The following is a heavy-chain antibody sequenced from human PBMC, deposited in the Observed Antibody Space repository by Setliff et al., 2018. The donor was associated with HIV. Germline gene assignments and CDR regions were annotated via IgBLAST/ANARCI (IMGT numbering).Heavy chain of an antibody. J-gene: IGHJ4*02. CDR2: IIPILGIA. V-gene: IGHV1-69*10. Sequence: SVKVSCKASGGTFSSYAISWVRQAPGQGLEWMGGIIPILGIANYAQKFQGRVTVTSDTSTTTVYMELFSLRSEDTAAYYCARGHRTGYLIDWGQGVLVTVSS. CDR1: GGTFSSYA. CDR3: ARGHRTGYLID. D-gene: IGHD5-18*01.